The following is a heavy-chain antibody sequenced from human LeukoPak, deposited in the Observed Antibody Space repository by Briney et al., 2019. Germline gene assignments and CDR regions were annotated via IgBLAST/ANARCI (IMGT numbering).Heavy chain of an antibody. CDR1: GYTFTSYD. Sequence: ASVKVSCKASGYTFTSYDINWVRQATGQGLEWMGWMNPNSGNTGYAQKFQGRATMTRNTSISTAYMELSSLRSEDTAVYYCARDTLEWLSGVLSPWGQGTLVTVSS. J-gene: IGHJ5*02. CDR3: ARDTLEWLSGVLSP. V-gene: IGHV1-8*01. D-gene: IGHD3-3*01. CDR2: MNPNSGNT.